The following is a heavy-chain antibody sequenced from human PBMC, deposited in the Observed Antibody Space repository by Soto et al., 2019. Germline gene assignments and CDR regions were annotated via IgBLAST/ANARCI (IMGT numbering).Heavy chain of an antibody. CDR3: AREYYYYMDV. CDR2: IWYDGSNK. CDR1: GYTFSSYG. V-gene: IGHV3-33*01. Sequence: QVQLVESGGGVVQPGRSLRLSCAASGYTFSSYGMHWVRQAPGKGLEWVAVIWYDGSNKYYADSVKGRFTISRDNSKNTLYLQMNSLRAEDTAVYYCAREYYYYMDVWGKGTTVTVSS. J-gene: IGHJ6*03.